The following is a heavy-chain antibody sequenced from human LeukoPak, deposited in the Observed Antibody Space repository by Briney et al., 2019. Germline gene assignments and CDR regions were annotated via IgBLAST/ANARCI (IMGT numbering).Heavy chain of an antibody. Sequence: PGGSLRLSCAASGFTFNTYWMHWVHQAPGKGLVWVSRIGNDGSDISYADSVKGRFTISRDNAKNSLYLQMNSLRAEDTAVYYCARDRGGKVSGYSSSWSDYWGQGTLVTVSS. CDR3: ARDRGGKVSGYSSSWSDY. V-gene: IGHV3-74*01. CDR1: GFTFNTYW. CDR2: IGNDGSDI. D-gene: IGHD6-13*01. J-gene: IGHJ4*02.